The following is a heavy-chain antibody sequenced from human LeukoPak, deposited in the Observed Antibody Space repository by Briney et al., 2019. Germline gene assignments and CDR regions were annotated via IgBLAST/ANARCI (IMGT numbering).Heavy chain of an antibody. V-gene: IGHV5-51*01. Sequence: GESLKISCQVSGYSFATYWIGWVRQLPGKGLEWMGIIYPGDSDTAYNPSFQGQVTISADKSISTTYLHWNSLRASDTAMYHCARKRGTFDYWGQGTQVTVSS. J-gene: IGHJ4*02. CDR1: GYSFATYW. CDR2: IYPGDSDT. CDR3: ARKRGTFDY.